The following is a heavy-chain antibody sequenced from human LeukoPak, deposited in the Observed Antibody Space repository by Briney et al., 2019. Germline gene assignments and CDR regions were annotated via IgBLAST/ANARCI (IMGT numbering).Heavy chain of an antibody. J-gene: IGHJ3*02. CDR1: GDSLSSFY. Sequence: PSETLSLTCTVSGDSLSSFYWSWIPQPPGKGLEWIGEINHSGSTNYNPSLKSRVTISVDTSKNQFSLKLSSVTAADTAVYYCARVGLCSLVRGAIGFSIPSLCAFDIWGQGTMVTVSS. V-gene: IGHV4-34*01. CDR3: ARVGLCSLVRGAIGFSIPSLCAFDI. CDR2: INHSGST. D-gene: IGHD3-10*01.